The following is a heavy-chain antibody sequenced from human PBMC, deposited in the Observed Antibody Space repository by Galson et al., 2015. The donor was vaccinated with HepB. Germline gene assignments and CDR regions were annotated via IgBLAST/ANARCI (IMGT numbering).Heavy chain of an antibody. CDR2: IYWNDDK. J-gene: IGHJ3*02. CDR3: AHSRVARGKYDAFDI. D-gene: IGHD5-12*01. V-gene: IGHV2-5*01. CDR1: GFSLSTSGVA. Sequence: PALVKPTQTLTLTCNFSGFSLSTSGVAVGWIRQPPGKALDWLALIYWNDDKRYSPSLKSRLTITKDTPKNQVVLTMTNMDPVDTATYYCAHSRVARGKYDAFDIWGQGTTVTVSS.